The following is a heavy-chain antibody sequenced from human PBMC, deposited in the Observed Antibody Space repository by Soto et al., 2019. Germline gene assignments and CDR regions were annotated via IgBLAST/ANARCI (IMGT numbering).Heavy chain of an antibody. CDR1: GFTFSSYG. Sequence: QVQLVESGGGVVQPGRSLRLSCAASGFTFSSYGMHWVRQAPGKGLEWVAVIWYDGSNKYYADSVKGRFTISRDNSKNTRYLQRNGRRAEETAVYYCARDRRSSSPYYGMDVWGQGTTVTVSS. CDR3: ARDRRSSSPYYGMDV. J-gene: IGHJ6*02. CDR2: IWYDGSNK. D-gene: IGHD6-13*01. V-gene: IGHV3-33*01.